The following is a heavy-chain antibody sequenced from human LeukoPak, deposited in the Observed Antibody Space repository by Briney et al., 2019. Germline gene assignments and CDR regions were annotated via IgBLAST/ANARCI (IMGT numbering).Heavy chain of an antibody. CDR1: GYTFTGYY. J-gene: IGHJ4*02. D-gene: IGHD3-9*01. V-gene: IGHV1-2*02. CDR3: AKSYDILTGYYIGLLGY. Sequence: GASVKVSFKASGYTFTGYYMHWVRQAPGQGLEWMGYINPNSGGTNYAQKFQGRVTMTRDTSISTAYMELSRLRSDDTAVYYCAKSYDILTGYYIGLLGYWGQGTLVTVSS. CDR2: INPNSGGT.